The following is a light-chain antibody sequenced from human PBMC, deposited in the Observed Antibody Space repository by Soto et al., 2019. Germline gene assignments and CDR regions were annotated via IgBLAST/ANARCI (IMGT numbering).Light chain of an antibody. V-gene: IGLV2-18*02. J-gene: IGLJ1*01. CDR2: EVS. CDR1: SSDVGSYNR. Sequence: QPVLTQPPSVSGCPGQSVTICCTGTSSDVGSYNRVSWYQQSPGTAPKLMIYEVSNRPSGVPDRFSGSKSGNTASLTISGLQAEDEADYYCSSYTSSSTYVFGTGTEVT. CDR3: SSYTSSSTYV.